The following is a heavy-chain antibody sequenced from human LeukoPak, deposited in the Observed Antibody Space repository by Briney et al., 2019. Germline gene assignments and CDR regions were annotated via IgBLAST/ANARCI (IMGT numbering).Heavy chain of an antibody. D-gene: IGHD3-10*01. Sequence: GGSLRLSCAASGFTFSSYAMHWVRQAPGKGLEHVSAISSNGGSTYHANSVKGRFTISRDNSKNTLYLQMGSLRPEDMAVYYCARDASYNSGSYYHIDYWGQGTLVTVSS. J-gene: IGHJ4*02. V-gene: IGHV3-64*01. CDR2: ISSNGGST. CDR3: ARDASYNSGSYYHIDY. CDR1: GFTFSSYA.